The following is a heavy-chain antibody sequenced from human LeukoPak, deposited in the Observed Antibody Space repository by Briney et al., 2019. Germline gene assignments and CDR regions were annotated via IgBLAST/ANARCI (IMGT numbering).Heavy chain of an antibody. CDR2: IYYSGST. D-gene: IGHD1-7*01. Sequence: PSETLSLTCTVAGGSISSYYWSWIRQPPGKGLEWIGYIYYSGSTNYNPSLKSRLTISVDTSKNQFSLKLSSVTAADTAVYYCARDTETNAFDIWGQGTMVTVSS. CDR1: GGSISSYY. V-gene: IGHV4-59*01. CDR3: ARDTETNAFDI. J-gene: IGHJ3*02.